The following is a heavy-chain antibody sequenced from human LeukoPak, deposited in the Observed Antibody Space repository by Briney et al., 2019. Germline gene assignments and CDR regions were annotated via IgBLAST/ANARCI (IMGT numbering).Heavy chain of an antibody. CDR3: ARDRIAAAGTNDY. Sequence: ASVKVSCKASGYTFTSYYMHWVRQAPGQGLEWMGIINPSGGSTSYAQKFQGGVTMTRDMSTSTVYMELSSLRSEDTAVYYCARDRIAAAGTNDYWGQGTLVTVSS. V-gene: IGHV1-46*01. J-gene: IGHJ4*02. CDR2: INPSGGST. CDR1: GYTFTSYY. D-gene: IGHD6-13*01.